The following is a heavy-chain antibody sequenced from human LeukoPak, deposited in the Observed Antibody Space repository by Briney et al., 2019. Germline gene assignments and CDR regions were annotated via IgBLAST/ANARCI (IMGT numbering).Heavy chain of an antibody. Sequence: PGGSLRLSCAASGFTFSGSAMHWVRQASGKGLEWVGRIRSKANSYATAYAASVKGRFTISRDDSKNTAYLQMNSLKTEDTAVYYCTRHDTVGGILVPYYMDVWGKGTTVTVSS. CDR1: GFTFSGSA. CDR3: TRHDTVGGILVPYYMDV. CDR2: IRSKANSYAT. V-gene: IGHV3-73*01. J-gene: IGHJ6*03. D-gene: IGHD6-6*01.